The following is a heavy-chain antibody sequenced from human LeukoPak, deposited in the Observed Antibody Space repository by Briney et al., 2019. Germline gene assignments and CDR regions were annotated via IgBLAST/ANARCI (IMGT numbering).Heavy chain of an antibody. CDR3: ASPLYGS. D-gene: IGHD4-17*01. Sequence: GGSLRLSCAASEFTASSNYMSWVRQAPGKGLVWVSRINSDGSSTSYADSVKGRFTISRDNAKNTLYLQMNSLRAEDTAVYYCASPLYGSWGQGTLVTVSS. V-gene: IGHV3-74*01. CDR2: INSDGSST. J-gene: IGHJ4*02. CDR1: EFTASSNY.